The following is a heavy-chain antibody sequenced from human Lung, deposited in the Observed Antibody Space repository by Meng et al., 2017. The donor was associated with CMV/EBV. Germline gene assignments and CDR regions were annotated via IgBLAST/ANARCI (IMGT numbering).Heavy chain of an antibody. V-gene: IGHV4-31*03. J-gene: IGHJ5*02. CDR3: ARASYGSGSPLGESWFDP. Sequence: QVPRQESAPGLGTPSQAPSLTCTVSGGSISSGGYYWSWIRQHPGKGLEWIGYIHSSGSTYYNPSLRSRLTMSVDTSKNQFSLKLSSVTAADTAVYYCARASYGSGSPLGESWFDPWGQGTLVTVSS. CDR1: GGSISSGGYY. D-gene: IGHD3-10*01. CDR2: IHSSGST.